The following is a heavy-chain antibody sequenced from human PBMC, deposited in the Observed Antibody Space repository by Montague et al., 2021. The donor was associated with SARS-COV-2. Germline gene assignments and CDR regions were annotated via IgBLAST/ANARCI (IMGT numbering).Heavy chain of an antibody. J-gene: IGHJ5*02. CDR2: ISDDGRQR. Sequence: SLRLSCAASGFNFNIRAIHWVRQAPGKGLEWVAVISDDGRQRFYPDSVKGRFTISRDNSNNTLYLQLNSLKYEDTAVYFCARDSGDSHGDYYFDLWGQGTLVIVSS. V-gene: IGHV3-30*04. CDR1: GFNFNIRA. D-gene: IGHD4-17*01. CDR3: ARDSGDSHGDYYFDL.